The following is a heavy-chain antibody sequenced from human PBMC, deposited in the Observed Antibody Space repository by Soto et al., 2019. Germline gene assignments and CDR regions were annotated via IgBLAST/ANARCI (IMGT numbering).Heavy chain of an antibody. V-gene: IGHV1-69*14. CDR2: IIPIFPTP. J-gene: IGHJ6*02. CDR1: GGTFGNSA. Sequence: QVQLVQSGAEVKKPGTSVTVSYKAAGGTFGNSAISWERQAPGQGLEWMGGIIPIFPTPDYAQKLQGRVTIAADKPQTTAIMELTSMRAEDTAVYYCARNQDRQLLAANYYYGVDVRGQGTTVTVSS. CDR3: ARNQDRQLLAANYYYGVDV. D-gene: IGHD1-7*01.